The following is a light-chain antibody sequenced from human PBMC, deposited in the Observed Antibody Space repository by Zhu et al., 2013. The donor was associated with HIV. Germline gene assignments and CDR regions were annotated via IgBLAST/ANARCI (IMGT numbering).Light chain of an antibody. V-gene: IGKV3-15*01. Sequence: IVLTQSPGTVSLSPGESATLSCRASPSASTSYFAWYQVKPGQPPRLLVHDASIGATGIPARFVGSGSGTQFTLTISSLQSEDFAVYFCLQYNNWPPVTFGQGTRLEI. CDR1: PSASTSY. CDR2: DAS. J-gene: IGKJ5*01. CDR3: LQYNNWPPVT.